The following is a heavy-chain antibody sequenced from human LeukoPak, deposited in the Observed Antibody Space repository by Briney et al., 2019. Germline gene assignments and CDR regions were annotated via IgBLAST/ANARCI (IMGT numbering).Heavy chain of an antibody. V-gene: IGHV1-24*01. CDR3: ATLSSSWRGFDAFDI. CDR1: GYTLTELS. J-gene: IGHJ3*02. Sequence: ASVKVSCKVSGYTLTELSMHWVRQAPGKGLEWMGGFDPEDGETIYAQKFQGRVTMTEDTSTDTAYMELSSLRSEDTAVYYCATLSSSWRGFDAFDIWGPGTMVTVSS. CDR2: FDPEDGET. D-gene: IGHD6-13*01.